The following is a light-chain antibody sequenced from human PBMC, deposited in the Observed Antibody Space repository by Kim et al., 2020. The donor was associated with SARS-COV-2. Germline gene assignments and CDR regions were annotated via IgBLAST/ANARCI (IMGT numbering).Light chain of an antibody. CDR1: NIGSKS. Sequence: SYELTQPPSVSVAPGKTARITCGGSNIGSKSVHWYQQKPGQAPVLVIYYDSDRPSGIPERFSGSNSGSTATLTISRVEAGDEADYYCQVWDCSSDHWVFGGGTQLTVL. J-gene: IGLJ3*02. V-gene: IGLV3-21*04. CDR2: YDS. CDR3: QVWDCSSDHWV.